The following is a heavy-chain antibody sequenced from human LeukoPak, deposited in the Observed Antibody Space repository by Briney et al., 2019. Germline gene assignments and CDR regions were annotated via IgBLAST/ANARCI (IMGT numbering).Heavy chain of an antibody. V-gene: IGHV1-69*01. CDR1: GGTFSSYA. D-gene: IGHD3-22*01. J-gene: IGHJ4*02. CDR3: AREWGLESSGFYCAY. CDR2: IIPIFATA. Sequence: SAKVSCKASGGTFSSYAISWVRQAPGQGLEWMGGIIPIFATANYAQRFQGRVSITADESTSTAFMELSSLRSEDTAVYYCAREWGLESSGFYCAYWGQGTLVTVSS.